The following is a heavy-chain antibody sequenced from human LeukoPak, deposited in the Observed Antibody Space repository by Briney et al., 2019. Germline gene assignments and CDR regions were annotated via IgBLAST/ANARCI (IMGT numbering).Heavy chain of an antibody. CDR2: IYHSGST. CDR1: GGSISSSNW. D-gene: IGHD3-22*01. CDR3: ARDQYYYDRSGYYAFDI. Sequence: SSETLSLTCAVSGGSISSSNWWSWVRQPPGKGLEWIGEIYHSGSTYYNPSLKSRVTILVDTSKNQFSLKLSSVTAADTAVYYCARDQYYYDRSGYYAFDIWGQGTMVTVSS. V-gene: IGHV4-4*02. J-gene: IGHJ3*02.